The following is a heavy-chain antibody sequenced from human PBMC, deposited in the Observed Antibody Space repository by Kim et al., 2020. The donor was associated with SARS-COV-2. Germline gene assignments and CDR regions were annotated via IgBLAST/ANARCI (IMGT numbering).Heavy chain of an antibody. D-gene: IGHD4-4*01. CDR1: GGSFSGYY. CDR3: TTFSNYGDRYHAGVDV. J-gene: IGHJ6*02. CDR2: INHSGTT. V-gene: IGHV4-34*01. Sequence: SETLSLTCAVYGGSFSGYYGTWIRQSPGKGLEWIGEINHSGTTHYNPSLKSRVTISINTSKNQISLKVSSVTAADTAVYYCTTFSNYGDRYHAGVDVWG.